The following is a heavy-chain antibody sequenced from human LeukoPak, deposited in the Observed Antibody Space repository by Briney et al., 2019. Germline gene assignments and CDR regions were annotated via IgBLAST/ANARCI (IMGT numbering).Heavy chain of an antibody. CDR3: ARVVPPTDYGSGSYFWDPYYFDY. V-gene: IGHV3-23*01. CDR1: GFPFSIYG. CDR2: ISPGGGPT. D-gene: IGHD3-10*01. Sequence: GGSLRLSCAGSGFPFSIYGMNWVRQAPGKGLEWVSGISPGGGPTYYADSVKGRFTISRDDSKNTLYLQMNSLRAEDTAVYYCARVVPPTDYGSGSYFWDPYYFDYWGQGTLVTVSS. J-gene: IGHJ4*02.